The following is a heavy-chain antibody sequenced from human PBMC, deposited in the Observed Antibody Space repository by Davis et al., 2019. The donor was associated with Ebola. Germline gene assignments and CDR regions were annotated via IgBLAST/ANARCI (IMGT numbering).Heavy chain of an antibody. D-gene: IGHD2-15*01. Sequence: ASVKVSCKASGYTFTSYYMHWVRQAPGQGLEWMGIINPSGGSTSYAQKFQGRVTMTRDTSTSTVYMELSSLRSEDTAVYYCARVKNHIVVVAPRWGDAFDIWGQGTMVTVSS. CDR2: INPSGGST. J-gene: IGHJ3*02. CDR3: ARVKNHIVVVAPRWGDAFDI. CDR1: GYTFTSYY. V-gene: IGHV1-46*01.